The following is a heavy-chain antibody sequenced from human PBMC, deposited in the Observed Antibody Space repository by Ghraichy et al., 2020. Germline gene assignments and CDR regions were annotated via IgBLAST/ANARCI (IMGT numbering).Heavy chain of an antibody. CDR3: ARSPLAVAGTGLVDP. J-gene: IGHJ5*02. CDR1: GYTFTGYY. V-gene: IGHV1-2*02. Sequence: ASVKVSCKASGYTFTGYYMHWVRQAPGQGLEWMGWINPNSGGTNYAQKFQGRVTMTRDTSISTAYMELSRLRSDDTAVYYCARSPLAVAGTGLVDPWGQGTLVTVSS. CDR2: INPNSGGT. D-gene: IGHD6-19*01.